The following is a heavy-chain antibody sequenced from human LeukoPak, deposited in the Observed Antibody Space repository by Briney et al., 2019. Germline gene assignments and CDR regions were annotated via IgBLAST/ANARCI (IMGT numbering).Heavy chain of an antibody. V-gene: IGHV1-46*01. CDR1: GYTFTSYY. CDR3: ARGGAFLWFGELFNFDY. J-gene: IGHJ4*02. CDR2: INPSGGST. D-gene: IGHD3-10*01. Sequence: ASVKVSCKASGYTFTSYYMHWVRQAPGQGLEWMGIINPSGGSTSYAQKFQGRVTMTRDMSTSTVYMELSSLRSEDTAVYYCARGGAFLWFGELFNFDYWGQGTLVTVSS.